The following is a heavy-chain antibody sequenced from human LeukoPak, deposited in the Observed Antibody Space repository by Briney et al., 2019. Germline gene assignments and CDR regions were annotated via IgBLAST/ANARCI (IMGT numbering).Heavy chain of an antibody. J-gene: IGHJ3*02. CDR3: TRAPGEWGRTFDI. CDR1: GFTFGDYA. D-gene: IGHD3-10*01. Sequence: GGSLRLSCTASGFTFGDYAMSWVRQAPGKGLEWVGFIRSKAYGGTTEYAASVKGRFTISRDDSKSIAYLQMNSLKTEDTAVYYCTRAPGEWGRTFDIWGQGTMVTVSS. V-gene: IGHV3-49*04. CDR2: IRSKAYGGTT.